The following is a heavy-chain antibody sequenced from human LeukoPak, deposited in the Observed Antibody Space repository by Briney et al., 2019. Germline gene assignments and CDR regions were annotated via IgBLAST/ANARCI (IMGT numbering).Heavy chain of an antibody. J-gene: IGHJ4*02. D-gene: IGHD3-10*01. CDR2: ISWNSGSI. V-gene: IGHV3-9*01. CDR3: ARFRGSRPFDY. Sequence: GRSLRLSCAASGFTFDDYAMHWVRQAPGKGLEWVSSISWNSGSIGYADSVKGRFTISRDNAKNSLYLQMNSLRAKGTAFYYCARFRGSRPFDYWGQGTLVTVSS. CDR1: GFTFDDYA.